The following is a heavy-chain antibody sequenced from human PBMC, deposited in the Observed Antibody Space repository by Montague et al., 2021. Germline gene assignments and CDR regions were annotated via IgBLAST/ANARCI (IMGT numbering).Heavy chain of an antibody. CDR1: GFTFSSYA. J-gene: IGHJ3*02. CDR2: VSYDGTNK. CDR3: ARGGFRITMIVVLSDAFDI. Sequence: PLRLSCAASGFTFSSYAMHWVRQAPGKGLEWVAVVSYDGTNKYYADSVKGRFTISRDNSKNTLYLQMNSLRAEDTAVYYCARGGFRITMIVVLSDAFDIWGQGTMVTVSS. D-gene: IGHD3-22*01. V-gene: IGHV3-30*04.